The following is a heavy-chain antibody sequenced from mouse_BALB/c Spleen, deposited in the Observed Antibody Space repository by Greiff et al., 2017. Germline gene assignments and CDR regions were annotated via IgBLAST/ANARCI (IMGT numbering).Heavy chain of an antibody. CDR2: INPSNGRT. CDR3: AREELSSGYAMDY. CDR1: GYTFTSYW. Sequence: VQLQQPGAELVKPGASVKLSCKASGYTFTSYWMHWVKQRPGQGLEWIGEINPSNGRTNYNEKFKSKATLTVDKSSSPAYMQLSSLTSEDSAVYYCAREELSSGYAMDYWGQGTSVTVSA. J-gene: IGHJ4*01. V-gene: IGHV1S81*02. D-gene: IGHD3-2*02.